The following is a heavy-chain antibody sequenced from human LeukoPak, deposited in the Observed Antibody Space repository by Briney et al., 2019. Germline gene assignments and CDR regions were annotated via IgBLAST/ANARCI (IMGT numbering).Heavy chain of an antibody. D-gene: IGHD6-6*01. J-gene: IGHJ6*03. CDR3: ASYRRWYSSSTVGAYYYMDV. CDR1: GGSISSYY. CDR2: IYYSGST. Sequence: TCTVSGGSISSYYWSWLRQSPGKGLEWIGYIYYSGSTNYNPSLRSRGTISVGTSKNQFSLKLSSVTAADTAVYYCASYRRWYSSSTVGAYYYMDVWGKGTTVTVSS. V-gene: IGHV4-59*01.